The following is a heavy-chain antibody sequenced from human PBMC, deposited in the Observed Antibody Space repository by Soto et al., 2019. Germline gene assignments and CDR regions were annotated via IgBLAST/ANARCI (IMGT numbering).Heavy chain of an antibody. CDR2: ISNDGSGK. CDR1: GFTFSSYA. J-gene: IGHJ4*02. D-gene: IGHD6-13*01. V-gene: IGHV3-30-3*01. CDR3: ARAISSSWSYFDY. Sequence: QVQLVESGGGVVQPGRSLRLSCAASGFTFSSYAIHWVRQAPGKGLEWVAVISNDGSGKYYADSVKGRFTISRDNSKNTLYLQMSSLRAEDTAVYYCARAISSSWSYFDYWGQGTLVTVSS.